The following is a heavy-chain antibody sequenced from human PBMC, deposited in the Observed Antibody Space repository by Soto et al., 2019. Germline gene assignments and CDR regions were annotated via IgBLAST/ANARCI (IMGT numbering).Heavy chain of an antibody. D-gene: IGHD2-2*01. Sequence: GGSLRLSCAASGFTFSSYGMHWVRQAPGKGLEWVAVIWYDGSNKYYADSVKGRFTISRDNSKNTLYLQMNSLRAEDTVVYYCARDGLYCSSTSCSDYYGMDVWGQGTTVTVSS. CDR3: ARDGLYCSSTSCSDYYGMDV. J-gene: IGHJ6*01. V-gene: IGHV3-33*01. CDR2: IWYDGSNK. CDR1: GFTFSSYG.